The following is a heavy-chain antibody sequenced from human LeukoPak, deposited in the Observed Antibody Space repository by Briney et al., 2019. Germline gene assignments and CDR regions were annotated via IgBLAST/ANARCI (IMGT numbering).Heavy chain of an antibody. CDR1: GVSISSYY. CDR3: ARVSWFPGTSYYYMDV. CDR2: IHYSGTT. Sequence: PSETLPLTCTVSGVSISSYYWSWIRQPPGKGLEWIGYIHYSGTTNYNPSLKSRVTISVDTSKNQFSLKLSSVTAADTAVYFCARVSWFPGTSYYYMDVWGKGTTVTVSS. V-gene: IGHV4-59*01. J-gene: IGHJ6*03. D-gene: IGHD1-1*01.